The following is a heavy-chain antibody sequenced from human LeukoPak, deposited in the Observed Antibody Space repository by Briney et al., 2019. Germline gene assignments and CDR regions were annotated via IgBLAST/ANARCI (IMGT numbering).Heavy chain of an antibody. CDR2: FYQSGST. CDR1: GGSISSGGHS. V-gene: IGHV4-30-2*01. D-gene: IGHD3-3*01. Sequence: SQTLSLTCAVSGGSISSGGHSWSWIRQTPGKGLEWIGHFYQSGSTQYNPSLKSRVTISGDRSKDQFSLKLTSVTAADTAVYFCARGPRYYSFWSHSLDNWFDPWGQGILVTVSS. J-gene: IGHJ5*02. CDR3: ARGPRYYSFWSHSLDNWFDP.